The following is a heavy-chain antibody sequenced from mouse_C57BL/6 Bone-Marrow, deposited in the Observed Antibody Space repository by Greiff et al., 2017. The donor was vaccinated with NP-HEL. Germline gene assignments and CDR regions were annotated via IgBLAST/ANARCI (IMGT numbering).Heavy chain of an antibody. CDR1: GYTFTDYY. Sequence: EVQLQQSGPELVKPGASVKISCKASGYTFTDYYMNWVKQSHGKSLEWIGDINPNNGGTSYNQKFKGKATLTVDKSSSTAYMELRSLTSEDSAVYYCARGYDYDAAYWGQGTLVTVSA. D-gene: IGHD2-4*01. V-gene: IGHV1-26*01. CDR3: ARGYDYDAAY. J-gene: IGHJ3*01. CDR2: INPNNGGT.